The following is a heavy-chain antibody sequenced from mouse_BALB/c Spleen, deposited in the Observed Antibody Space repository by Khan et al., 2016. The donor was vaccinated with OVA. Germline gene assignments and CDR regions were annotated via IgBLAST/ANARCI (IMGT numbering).Heavy chain of an antibody. CDR2: IDPADGNT. V-gene: IGHV14-3*02. J-gene: IGHJ2*01. Sequence: EVQLQESGAELVKPGASVKLSCTASGFNIKDTYMHWVKQRPEQGLEWIGRIDPADGNTNYDPKFQGKATITADTSSITSYMQLSSLTSEDTAVDYCARINAWGQGTTLTVSS. CDR3: ARINA. CDR1: GFNIKDTY.